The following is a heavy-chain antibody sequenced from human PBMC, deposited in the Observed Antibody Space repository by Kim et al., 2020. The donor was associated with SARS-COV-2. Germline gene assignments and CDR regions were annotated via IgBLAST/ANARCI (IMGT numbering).Heavy chain of an antibody. J-gene: IGHJ4*02. D-gene: IGHD4-17*01. Sequence: GGSLRLSCAASGFTFSSYWMSWVRQAPGKGLVWVANIKQDGSEKYYVDSVQGRFTISRDNAKNSLYLQMNSLRAEDPALYYCAREPTVTTYSLWGQGTLVTVSS. V-gene: IGHV3-7*01. CDR2: IKQDGSEK. CDR1: GFTFSSYW. CDR3: AREPTVTTYSL.